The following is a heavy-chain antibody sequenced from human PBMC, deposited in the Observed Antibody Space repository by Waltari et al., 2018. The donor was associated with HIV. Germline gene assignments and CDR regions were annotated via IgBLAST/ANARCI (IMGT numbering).Heavy chain of an antibody. CDR1: GYSFIDFD. D-gene: IGHD3-3*01. CDR3: TKGRRGALFGDE. CDR2: MNPDNGDA. Sequence: QVQLVQSGAEIKKPRASVRVSCKASGYSFIDFDINWVRRPPGRGLEWVGWMNPDNGDAGYGHKFKRRFSLTRDTSTDTAYMDVTNLKAEDTAIYYCTKGRRGALFGDEWGQGTLVTVSS. J-gene: IGHJ4*02. V-gene: IGHV1-8*02.